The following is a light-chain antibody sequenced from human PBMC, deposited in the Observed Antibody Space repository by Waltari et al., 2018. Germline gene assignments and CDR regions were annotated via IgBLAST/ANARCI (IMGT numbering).Light chain of an antibody. CDR1: RSGSKR. Sequence: SYVLTQPPSVSVAPGQTARITCGGDRSGSKRVHWYQQKPGKAPVLVVFDDSDRPSVILYQFSGSNSGPTATLTISRVEAADEADYYCQVWEGSVVFGGGTKLTVL. CDR2: DDS. CDR3: QVWEGSVV. V-gene: IGLV3-21*02. J-gene: IGLJ2*01.